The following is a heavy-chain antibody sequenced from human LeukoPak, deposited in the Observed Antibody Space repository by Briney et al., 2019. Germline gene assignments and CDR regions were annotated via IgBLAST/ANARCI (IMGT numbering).Heavy chain of an antibody. CDR3: ARDQTGSLDY. CDR1: GFTFRNTW. J-gene: IGHJ4*02. D-gene: IGHD1-26*01. CDR2: INQDGSTK. V-gene: IGHV3-7*01. Sequence: GESLRLSCAVSGFTFRNTWMAWVRQTTGKGLEWVANINQDGSTKHNVDSVKGRFTISRDNAKTSLYLQMNSLRAEDTAICYCARDQTGSLDYWGQGTLVTVS.